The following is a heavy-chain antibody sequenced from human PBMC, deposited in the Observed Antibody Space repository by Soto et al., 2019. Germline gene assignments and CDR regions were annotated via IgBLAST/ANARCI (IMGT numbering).Heavy chain of an antibody. CDR3: AKRIMEAVSGASLGS. J-gene: IGHJ5*02. CDR1: GFRLRSYA. Sequence: EGQLLESGGGLAQPGGSLRLSCEASGFRLRSYALTWVRQAPGKGLEWVATVIHGDGSAYYADSVKGRFTASRDNYRNKLYLQMNSLTAADTARYYWAKRIMEAVSGASLGSWGQGTLVTVSS. D-gene: IGHD3-16*01. V-gene: IGHV3-23*01. CDR2: VIHGDGSA.